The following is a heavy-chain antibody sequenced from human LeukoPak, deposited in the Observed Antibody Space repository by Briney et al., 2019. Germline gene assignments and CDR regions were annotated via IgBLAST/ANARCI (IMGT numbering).Heavy chain of an antibody. V-gene: IGHV3-48*01. Sequence: GGSLRLSCAASGFTFSSYSMNGVRQAPGKGLEWVSYISSSSSTIYYADSVKGRFTISRDNAKNSLYLQMNSLRAEDTAVYCCARVLHKRNYDSSVYYGYWGQGTLVTVSS. CDR2: ISSSSSTI. CDR1: GFTFSSYS. J-gene: IGHJ4*02. D-gene: IGHD3-22*01. CDR3: ARVLHKRNYDSSVYYGY.